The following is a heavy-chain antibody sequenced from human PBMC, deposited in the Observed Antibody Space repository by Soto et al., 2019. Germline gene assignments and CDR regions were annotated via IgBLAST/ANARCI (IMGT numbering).Heavy chain of an antibody. CDR3: AKSLDSSGYYSPYVFDI. V-gene: IGHV3-9*01. CDR2: ISWNSGSI. CDR1: GFTFDDYA. J-gene: IGHJ3*02. D-gene: IGHD3-22*01. Sequence: GEPLSLSCAASGFTFDDYAMHWVRKAPGKGLEWVSGISWNSGSIGYADSVKGRFTISRDNAKNSLYLQMNSLRAEDTALYYCAKSLDSSGYYSPYVFDIWGQGTMVTVSS.